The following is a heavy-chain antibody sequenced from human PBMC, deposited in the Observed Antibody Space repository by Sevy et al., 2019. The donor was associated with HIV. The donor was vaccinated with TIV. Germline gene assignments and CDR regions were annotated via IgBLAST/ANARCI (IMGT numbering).Heavy chain of an antibody. CDR2: TKEDGSER. J-gene: IGHJ5*01. CDR1: GFSFSIYW. Sequence: RGSLRLSCAASGFSFSIYWMSWVRQAPGKGLEWVASTKEDGSERKYVDSVKGRFIISRDNAKNALYLQMNSLRAEDTAVYYCVRDFDKDDSGYSDWFASWGQGTLVTVSS. V-gene: IGHV3-7*01. D-gene: IGHD3-22*01. CDR3: VRDFDKDDSGYSDWFAS.